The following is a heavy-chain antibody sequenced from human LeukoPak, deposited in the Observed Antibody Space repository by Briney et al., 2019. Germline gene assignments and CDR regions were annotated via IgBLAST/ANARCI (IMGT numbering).Heavy chain of an antibody. Sequence: PGGSLRLSCAASGFTFSSYGVHWVRQALGKGLEWVAFIRNDGSNKYYADSVKGRFTVSRDNSKNTLYLQMNSLRVEDAAVYYCAKEGDLVGVTYYFDYWGQGTLVTVSS. V-gene: IGHV3-30*02. CDR1: GFTFSSYG. D-gene: IGHD1-26*01. CDR2: IRNDGSNK. CDR3: AKEGDLVGVTYYFDY. J-gene: IGHJ4*02.